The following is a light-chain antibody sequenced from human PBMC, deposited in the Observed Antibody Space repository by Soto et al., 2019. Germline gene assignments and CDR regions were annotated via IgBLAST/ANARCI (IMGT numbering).Light chain of an antibody. CDR3: QQLHGYPIT. J-gene: IGKJ5*01. CDR1: QSISSW. CDR2: DAS. V-gene: IGKV1-5*01. Sequence: DIQMTQSPSTLSASVGDRVTITCRASQSISSWLAWYQQKPGKAPKLLIYDASTLESGVPSRFSGSGSGTEFTLTINSLQPEDFATYYCQQLHGYPITFGQGTRLEIK.